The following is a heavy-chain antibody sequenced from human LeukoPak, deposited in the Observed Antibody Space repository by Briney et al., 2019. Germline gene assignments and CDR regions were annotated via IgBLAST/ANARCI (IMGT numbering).Heavy chain of an antibody. CDR1: GFTFSSYW. J-gene: IGHJ4*02. Sequence: GGSLRLSCAASGFTFSSYWMSWIRQAPGKGREWISYISSTITTTYYADSVKGRFTISRDNAKNSLHLQMSNLRAEDTAVYYCARGDCSATNCYYFDYWGQGTLVTVSS. D-gene: IGHD2-2*01. V-gene: IGHV3-48*04. CDR2: ISSTITTT. CDR3: ARGDCSATNCYYFDY.